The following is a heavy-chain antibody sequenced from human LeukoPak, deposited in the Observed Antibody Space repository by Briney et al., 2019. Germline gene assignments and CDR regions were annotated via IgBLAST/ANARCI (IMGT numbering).Heavy chain of an antibody. D-gene: IGHD2-21*01. CDR1: GYTFISYD. CDR3: ATSYCGGDCYLGNWFDP. CDR2: MNPNSGNT. Sequence: GASVKVSCKASGYTFISYDINWVRQATGQGLEWMGWMNPNSGNTGYAQKFQGRVTITRNTSISTAYMELSSLRSEDTAVYYCATSYCGGDCYLGNWFDPWGQGTLVTVSS. J-gene: IGHJ5*02. V-gene: IGHV1-8*03.